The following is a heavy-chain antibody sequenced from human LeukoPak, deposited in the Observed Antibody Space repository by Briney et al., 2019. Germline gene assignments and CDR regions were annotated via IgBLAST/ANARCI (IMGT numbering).Heavy chain of an antibody. CDR2: IYSSGST. D-gene: IGHD6-13*01. CDR1: GGPINSYY. V-gene: IGHV4-4*07. CDR3: ARGGSSWNNWFDP. J-gene: IGHJ5*02. Sequence: SETLSLTCTVSGGPINSYYWSWVRQPAGKGLEWIGRIYSSGSTNYNPSLKSRVIMSVDTSKNQFSLKLSSMTAADTAVYYCARGGSSWNNWFDPWGQGTLVTVSS.